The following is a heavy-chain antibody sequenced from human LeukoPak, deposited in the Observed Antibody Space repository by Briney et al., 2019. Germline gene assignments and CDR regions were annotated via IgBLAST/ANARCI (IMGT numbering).Heavy chain of an antibody. CDR3: ARDHSSGWYSDYFDY. V-gene: IGHV3-33*01. CDR1: GFTFSSYG. J-gene: IGHJ4*02. D-gene: IGHD6-19*01. Sequence: PGGSLRLSCAASGFTFSSYGMHWVRQAPGKGLEWVAAIWYDGSNTYYADSVKGRFTISRDNSKDTLYLQMNSLRAEDTAVYYCARDHSSGWYSDYFDYWGQGTLVTVSS. CDR2: IWYDGSNT.